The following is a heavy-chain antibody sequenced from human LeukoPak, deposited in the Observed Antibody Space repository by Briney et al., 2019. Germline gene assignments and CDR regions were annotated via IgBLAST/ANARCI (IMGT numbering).Heavy chain of an antibody. CDR2: IKQDGSEK. J-gene: IGHJ4*02. Sequence: TGGSLRLSCAASGFTFSSYWMSWVRQAPGKGLEWVANIKQDGSEKYYVDSVKGRFTISRDNAKNSLYLQMNSLRAEDTAVYYCARDLDSSSWAFDYWGQGTLVTVSS. CDR3: ARDLDSSSWAFDY. V-gene: IGHV3-7*01. D-gene: IGHD6-13*01. CDR1: GFTFSSYW.